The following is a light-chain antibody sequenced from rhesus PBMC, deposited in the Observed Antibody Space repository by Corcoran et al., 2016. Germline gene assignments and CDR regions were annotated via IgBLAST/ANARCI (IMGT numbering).Light chain of an antibody. V-gene: IGKV3S9*01. CDR1: QTINNY. J-gene: IGKJ1*01. Sequence: EIVMTQSPATLSLSPGERATLSCRASQTINNYVAWYQQKPEQAPRLLIYGASSRATGIPDRLGGRGSGTEFILTISSLEPEYVGIYSCQQYNDWWTFGQGTKVDIK. CDR2: GAS. CDR3: QQYNDWWT.